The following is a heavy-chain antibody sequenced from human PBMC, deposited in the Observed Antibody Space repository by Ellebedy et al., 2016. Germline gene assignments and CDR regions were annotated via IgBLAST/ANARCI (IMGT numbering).Heavy chain of an antibody. Sequence: KVSCXASGYSFTNYWIGWVRQMPGKSLEWMGIIYPGDSDTRYSPSFHGQVTISADKSISTAYLQWSSLKASDTAIYYCARLRIEQQLASYYYYAMDVWGQGTTVTVSS. CDR2: IYPGDSDT. V-gene: IGHV5-51*01. CDR1: GYSFTNYW. D-gene: IGHD6-13*01. CDR3: ARLRIEQQLASYYYYAMDV. J-gene: IGHJ6*02.